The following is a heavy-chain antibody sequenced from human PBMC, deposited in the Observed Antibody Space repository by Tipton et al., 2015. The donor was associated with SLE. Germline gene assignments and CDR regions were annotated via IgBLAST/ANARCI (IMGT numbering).Heavy chain of an antibody. J-gene: IGHJ3*02. CDR2: ISSCSSYI. CDR3: ASRAEPAAFHI. CDR1: GFTFSTYI. V-gene: IGHV3-21*03. Sequence: SLRLSCAASGFTFSTYIMNWVRQAPGKGLEWVSSISSCSSYIYYADSVKGRFTISRDNAKNSLYLQMNSLRAEDTAVYYCASRAEPAAFHIWGQGTMVTVSS. D-gene: IGHD1-14*01.